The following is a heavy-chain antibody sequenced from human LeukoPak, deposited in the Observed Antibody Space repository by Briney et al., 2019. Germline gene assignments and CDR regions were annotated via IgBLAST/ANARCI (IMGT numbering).Heavy chain of an antibody. V-gene: IGHV1-2*02. D-gene: IGHD3-22*01. CDR3: ARAVPEYYYDSSGSAFDY. J-gene: IGHJ4*02. CDR1: GYTFTGYY. Sequence: ASVKVSCKASGYTFTGYYMHWVRQAPGQGLEWMGWINPNSGGTNYAQKFQGRVTMTRDTSISTAYVELSRLRSDDTAVYYCARAVPEYYYDSSGSAFDYWGQGTLVTVSS. CDR2: INPNSGGT.